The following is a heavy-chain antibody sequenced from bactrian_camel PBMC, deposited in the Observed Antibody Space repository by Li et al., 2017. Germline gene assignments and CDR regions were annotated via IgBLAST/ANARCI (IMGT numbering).Heavy chain of an antibody. Sequence: HVQLVESGGGPVQAGESLRLSCTASGNNVDKYCLGWYRQAPGKEREGVATIETDGTTIYADSVKDRFTISQDNAKNTMYLQMNSLKPEDTGIYYCAADASIRSCLSGDGFAYWGQGTQVTVS. CDR2: IETDGTT. V-gene: IGHV3S53*01. J-gene: IGHJ6*01. D-gene: IGHD2*01. CDR3: AADASIRSCLSGDGFAY. CDR1: GNNVDKYC.